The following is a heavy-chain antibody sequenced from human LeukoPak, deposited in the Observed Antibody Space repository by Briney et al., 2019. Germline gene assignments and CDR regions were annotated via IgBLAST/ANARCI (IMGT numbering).Heavy chain of an antibody. CDR2: IIPIFGTA. J-gene: IGHJ5*02. D-gene: IGHD2-2*01. V-gene: IGHV1-69*13. CDR3: ARFGEGYCSSTNCYPALDP. CDR1: GGTFSSYA. Sequence: SVKVSCKASGGTFSSYAISWVRQAPGQGLEWMGGIIPIFGTANYAQKFQGRVTITADESTSTAYMELSSLRSEDTAVYYCARFGEGYCSSTNCYPALDPWGQGTLVTVSS.